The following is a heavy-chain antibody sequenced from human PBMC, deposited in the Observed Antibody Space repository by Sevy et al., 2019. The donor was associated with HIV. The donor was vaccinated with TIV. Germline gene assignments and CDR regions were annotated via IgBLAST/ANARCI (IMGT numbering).Heavy chain of an antibody. J-gene: IGHJ4*02. CDR1: GFTFSTYW. Sequence: GGSLRLSCAASGFTFSTYWMHWLRQAPGKGLVWVSSINTDGRTTTYADSVKGRFTISRDNAKNTLYMEMNSLRAEDTAVYYCARDLSGSRDYWGQRTLVTVSS. CDR2: INTDGRTT. CDR3: ARDLSGSRDY. D-gene: IGHD1-26*01. V-gene: IGHV3-74*01.